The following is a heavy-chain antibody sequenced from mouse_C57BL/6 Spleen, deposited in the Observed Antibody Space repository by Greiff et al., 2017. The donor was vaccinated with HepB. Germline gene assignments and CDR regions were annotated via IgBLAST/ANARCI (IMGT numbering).Heavy chain of an antibody. CDR1: GYTFTSYW. CDR3: ARDGGTTGPWFAY. D-gene: IGHD2-14*01. CDR2: IDPSDSYT. J-gene: IGHJ3*01. V-gene: IGHV1-59*01. Sequence: VQLQQSGAELVRPGTSVKLSCKASGYTFTSYWMHWVKQRPGQGLEWIGVIDPSDSYTNYNQKFKGKATLTVDTSSSTAYMQLSSLTSEDSAVYYCARDGGTTGPWFAYWGQGTLVTVSA.